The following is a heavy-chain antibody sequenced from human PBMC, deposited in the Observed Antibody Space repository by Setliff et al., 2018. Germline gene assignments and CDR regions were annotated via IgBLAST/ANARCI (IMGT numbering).Heavy chain of an antibody. J-gene: IGHJ6*03. CDR2: IKRRGDGGTI. CDR1: GFSFSDAW. V-gene: IGHV3-15*07. CDR3: ARVYCRHSCLVESYMDV. Sequence: PGGSLRLSCAASGFSFSDAWTNWVRQAPGKGLEWVGRIKRRGDGGTIDYAAPVKGRFTISREDSKDTLYLQMNSLRSEDTAVYFCARVYCRHSCLVESYMDVWGTGTTVTVSS. D-gene: IGHD3-16*01.